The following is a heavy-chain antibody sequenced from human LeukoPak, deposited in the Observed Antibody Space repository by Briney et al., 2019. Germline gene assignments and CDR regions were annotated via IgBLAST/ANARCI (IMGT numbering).Heavy chain of an antibody. D-gene: IGHD3-22*01. Sequence: GGSLRLSCAASGFTFSSYSMNWVRQAPGKGLEWVSSISSSSSYIYYADSVKGRFTISRDNAKNSLYLQMNSLRAEDTAVYYCARDLAIGDSSGYYEPTGYWGQGTLVTVSS. CDR3: ARDLAIGDSSGYYEPTGY. J-gene: IGHJ4*02. V-gene: IGHV3-21*01. CDR1: GFTFSSYS. CDR2: ISSSSSYI.